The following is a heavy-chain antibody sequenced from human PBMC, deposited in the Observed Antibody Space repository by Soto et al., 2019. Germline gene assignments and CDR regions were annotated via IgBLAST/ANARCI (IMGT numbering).Heavy chain of an antibody. J-gene: IGHJ5*02. Sequence: PSETLSLTCTVSGGSISSGGYYWSWIRQHPGKGLEWIGYIYYSGSTYYNPSLKSRVTISVDTSKNQFSLKLSSVTAADTAVYYCARVSEQLQTDSSSSDPNWFDPWGQGTLVTVSS. CDR1: GGSISSGGYY. V-gene: IGHV4-31*03. D-gene: IGHD6-6*01. CDR3: ARVSEQLQTDSSSSDPNWFDP. CDR2: IYYSGST.